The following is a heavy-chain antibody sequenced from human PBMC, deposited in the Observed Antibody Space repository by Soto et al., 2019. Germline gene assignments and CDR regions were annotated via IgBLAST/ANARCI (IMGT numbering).Heavy chain of an antibody. J-gene: IGHJ5*02. Sequence: QVQLVQSGAEVKKPGSSVKVSCKASGDTFSSNAINWVRQAPGQGLEWVGGVNPNFGTAKYAQKLQGRVTITADKSTSTAYMELSSLRSDDTAVYYCAREAAAGRTWVDPWGQGTLVTVSS. V-gene: IGHV1-69*06. CDR3: AREAAAGRTWVDP. CDR2: VNPNFGTA. CDR1: GDTFSSNA. D-gene: IGHD6-13*01.